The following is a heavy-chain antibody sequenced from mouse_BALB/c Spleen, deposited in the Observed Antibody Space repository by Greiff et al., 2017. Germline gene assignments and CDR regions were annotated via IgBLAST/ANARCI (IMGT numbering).Heavy chain of an antibody. CDR3: ARDYRSDY. J-gene: IGHJ2*01. D-gene: IGHD2-14*01. Sequence: VQLQQSGPELVKPGASVKVSCKASGYAFTSYNMYWVKQSHGKSLEWIGYIDPYNGGTSYNQKFKGKATLTADKSSSTAYMQLSSLTSEDSAVYFCARDYRSDYWGQGTTLTVSS. V-gene: IGHV1S135*01. CDR1: GYAFTSYN. CDR2: IDPYNGGT.